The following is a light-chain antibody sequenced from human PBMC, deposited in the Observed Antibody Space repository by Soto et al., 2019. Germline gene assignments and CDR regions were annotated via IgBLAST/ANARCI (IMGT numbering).Light chain of an antibody. CDR2: DAS. J-gene: IGKJ5*01. Sequence: AIQLTQSPSSLSASVGDRVTITCRASQGISSALAWYQQKPGKAPKLLIYDASSLESGVPSRFSGSGSGTDFTLTFSSLQPEYFATSYCQQFNSYPHDFGHGTRLEIK. CDR1: QGISSA. V-gene: IGKV1-13*02. CDR3: QQFNSYPHD.